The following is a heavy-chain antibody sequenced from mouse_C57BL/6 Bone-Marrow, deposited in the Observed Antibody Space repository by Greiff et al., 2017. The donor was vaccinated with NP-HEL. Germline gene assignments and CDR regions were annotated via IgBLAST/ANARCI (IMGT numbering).Heavy chain of an antibody. J-gene: IGHJ4*01. CDR2: INSDGGST. D-gene: IGHD1-1*01. CDR1: EYEFPSHD. V-gene: IGHV5-2*01. Sequence: EVKLVESGGGLVQPGASLKLSCESNEYEFPSHDMSWVRQTPGKRLELVAAINSDGGSTYYPDTMESRFILSRDNTKKTLYLQMSSLRSEDTALYYCARHPGHFTDAMDYWGQGTSVTVSS. CDR3: ARHPGHFTDAMDY.